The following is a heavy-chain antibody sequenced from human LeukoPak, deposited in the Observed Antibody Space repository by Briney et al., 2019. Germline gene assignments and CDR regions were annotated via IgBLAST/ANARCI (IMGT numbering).Heavy chain of an antibody. CDR1: GYTFTNYG. CDR3: ARSDLATITAGPFEY. J-gene: IGHJ4*02. Sequence: ASVRVSCKASGYTFTNYGITWVRQAPGQGGEGRGGISGHQGNTKYAQNFQRRVTMTIDTSTSTAYMDLRSLRSDDTAIYFCARSDLATITAGPFEYWGQGTLVAVSS. D-gene: IGHD5-12*01. V-gene: IGHV1-18*01. CDR2: ISGHQGNT.